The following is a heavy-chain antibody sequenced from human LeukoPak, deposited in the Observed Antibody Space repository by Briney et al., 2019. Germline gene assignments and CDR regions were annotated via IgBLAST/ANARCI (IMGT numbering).Heavy chain of an antibody. D-gene: IGHD6-13*01. J-gene: IGHJ5*02. Sequence: GGSLRLSCAASGFTFSSYATSWVRQAPGKGLEWVSAISGSGGSTYYADSVKGRFTISRDNPKNTLYLQMNSLRAEDTAVYYCAKDRRGSSSWYMENWFDPWGQGTLVTVSS. V-gene: IGHV3-23*01. CDR2: ISGSGGST. CDR3: AKDRRGSSSWYMENWFDP. CDR1: GFTFSSYA.